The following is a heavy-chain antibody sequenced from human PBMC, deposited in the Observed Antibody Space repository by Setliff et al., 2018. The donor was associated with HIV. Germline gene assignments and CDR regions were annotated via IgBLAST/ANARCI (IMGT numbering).Heavy chain of an antibody. CDR2: TKYDGSES. V-gene: IGHV3-7*03. CDR1: GFTSGFTFTNYW. D-gene: IGHD3-22*01. J-gene: IGHJ4*02. CDR3: ARAYNVYDYRFDSSGYDY. Sequence: GGSLRLSCAASGFTSGFTFTNYWMSWVRQAPGKGLEWVSNTKYDGSESYYVDSVKGRFIASTDNARNSLFLQMNSLKAEDTAVYYCARAYNVYDYRFDSSGYDYWGQGTLVTVSS.